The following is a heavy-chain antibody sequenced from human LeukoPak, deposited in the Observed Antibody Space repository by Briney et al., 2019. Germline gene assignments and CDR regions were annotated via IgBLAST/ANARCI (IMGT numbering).Heavy chain of an antibody. V-gene: IGHV3-48*02. CDR2: IRRSGSTK. Sequence: PGGSLRLSCAASGFIFSNYSMNWVRQAPGRGLEWLSYIRRSGSTKYYAVSVKGRFTISRDNAKKSLCLQMSSLRDEDTAVYYCARDFTDTSGYFWFDYWGQGILVTVSS. CDR1: GFIFSNYS. CDR3: ARDFTDTSGYFWFDY. D-gene: IGHD3-22*01. J-gene: IGHJ4*02.